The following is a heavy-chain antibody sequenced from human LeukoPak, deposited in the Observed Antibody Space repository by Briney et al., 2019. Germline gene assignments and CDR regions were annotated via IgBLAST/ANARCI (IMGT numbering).Heavy chain of an antibody. D-gene: IGHD2-15*01. CDR2: INPNSGGT. Sequence: ASVKVSCKASGYTFTGYYMHWVRQAPGQGLEWMGWINPNSGGTNYAQKFQGRVTMTRDTSISTAYMELSRLRSDDTAVYYCARAGRQDIVVVVAARGFDPWGQRTLVTVSS. CDR3: ARAGRQDIVVVVAARGFDP. CDR1: GYTFTGYY. J-gene: IGHJ5*02. V-gene: IGHV1-2*02.